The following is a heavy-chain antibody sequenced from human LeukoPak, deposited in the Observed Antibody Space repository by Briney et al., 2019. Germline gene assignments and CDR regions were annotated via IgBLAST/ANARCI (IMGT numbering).Heavy chain of an antibody. Sequence: ASVKVSCKASGYSFTGYYMHWVRQAPGQGLEWMGIINPGGGSTSYAQKFQGRVTMTRDTSTSTVYMELSSLRSEDTAVYYCARDGIVDTAMVDYWGQGTLVTVSS. D-gene: IGHD5-18*01. CDR1: GYSFTGYY. J-gene: IGHJ4*02. V-gene: IGHV1-46*01. CDR2: INPGGGST. CDR3: ARDGIVDTAMVDY.